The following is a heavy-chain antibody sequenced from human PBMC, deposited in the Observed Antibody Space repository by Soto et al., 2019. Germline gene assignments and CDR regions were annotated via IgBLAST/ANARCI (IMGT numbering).Heavy chain of an antibody. D-gene: IGHD3-9*01. Sequence: SETLSLTCTISGGSISVYYWSWIRQSPGQGLEWIGYIYDSGSPYYNPSLKTRVTISADTSKNQISLKLTSATAADTAVYFCARGVGSSPPRYWGRGTLVTVSS. CDR3: ARGVGSSPPRY. J-gene: IGHJ4*02. CDR2: IYDSGSP. V-gene: IGHV4-59*01. CDR1: GGSISVYY.